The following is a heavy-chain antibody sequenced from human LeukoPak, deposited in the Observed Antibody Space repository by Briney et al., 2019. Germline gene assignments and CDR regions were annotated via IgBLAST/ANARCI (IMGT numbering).Heavy chain of an antibody. D-gene: IGHD1-26*01. J-gene: IGHJ5*02. V-gene: IGHV4-59*01. CDR1: GGSISNYY. CDR3: ARYGGGSREGWFDP. CDR2: VFHNGNT. Sequence: SETLSLTCTVSGGSISNYYWSWTRQPPGKGLEWIGCVFHNGNTNYNPSLKSRVTMLIDTSKKQFSLKLTSVTAADTAVYYCARYGGGSREGWFDPWGQGTLVTVSS.